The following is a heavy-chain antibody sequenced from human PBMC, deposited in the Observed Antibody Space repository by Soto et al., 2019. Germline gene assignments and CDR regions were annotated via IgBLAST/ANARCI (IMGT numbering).Heavy chain of an antibody. V-gene: IGHV5-10-1*01. Sequence: GESLKISCKGSGYSFTSYWISWVRQMPGKGLEWMGRIDPSDSYTNYSPSFQGHVTISADKSISTAYLQWSSLKASDTAMYYCARSPVQSTYYYYVMDVWGQGTTVTVSS. CDR1: GYSFTSYW. CDR3: ARSPVQSTYYYYVMDV. J-gene: IGHJ6*02. D-gene: IGHD1-1*01. CDR2: IDPSDSYT.